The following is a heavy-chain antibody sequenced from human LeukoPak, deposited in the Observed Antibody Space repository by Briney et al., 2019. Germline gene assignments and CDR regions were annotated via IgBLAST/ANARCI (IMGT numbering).Heavy chain of an antibody. CDR1: GYTFTRYY. D-gene: IGHD5-18*01. J-gene: IGHJ4*02. CDR3: ARDLEIDGYSYGVFDY. Sequence: ASVKVSCKASGYTFTRYYMHWVRHAPGQRLEWMGVINPSGGSTRYAQSFQGRVTLTRDTSTSTFYMGLSSLRSEDTAVYYCARDLEIDGYSYGVFDYWGQGTLLTVSS. V-gene: IGHV1-46*01. CDR2: INPSGGST.